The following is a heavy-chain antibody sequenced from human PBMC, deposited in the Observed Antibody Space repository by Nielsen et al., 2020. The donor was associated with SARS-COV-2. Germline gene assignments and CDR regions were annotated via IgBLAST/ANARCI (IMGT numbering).Heavy chain of an antibody. CDR1: GDSLTTGSYY. J-gene: IGHJ4*02. Sequence: SETLSLTCTVSGDSLTTGSYYWSWIRQPAGKGLEWIGRIFPSGSTNYNPSLKSRVSMSVDTSNNQFSLKLTSVTAADTAVYFCAREFPEDYDYVWGSYRVDHWGQGTLVTVSS. CDR2: IFPSGST. V-gene: IGHV4-61*02. D-gene: IGHD3-16*02. CDR3: AREFPEDYDYVWGSYRVDH.